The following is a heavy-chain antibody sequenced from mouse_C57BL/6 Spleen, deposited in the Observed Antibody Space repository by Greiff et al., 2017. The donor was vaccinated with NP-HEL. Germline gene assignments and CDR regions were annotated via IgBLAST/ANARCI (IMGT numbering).Heavy chain of an antibody. D-gene: IGHD1-2*01. CDR1: GYTFTSYW. Sequence: QVHVKQPGAELVRPGSSVKLSCKASGYTFTSYWMDWVKQRPGQGLEWIGNIYPSDSETHYNQKFKDKATLTVDKSSSTAYMQLSSLTSEDSAVYYCAREGNSTAVFAYWGQGTLVTVSA. V-gene: IGHV1-61*01. CDR3: AREGNSTAVFAY. CDR2: IYPSDSET. J-gene: IGHJ3*01.